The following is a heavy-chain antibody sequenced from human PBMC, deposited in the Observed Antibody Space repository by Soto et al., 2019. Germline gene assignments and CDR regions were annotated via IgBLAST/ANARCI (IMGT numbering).Heavy chain of an antibody. CDR3: GGGLWVVITIKEV. CDR2: IYHSGST. Sequence: QVQLQESGPGLVKPSGTLSLTCAVSGGSISSSNWWSWVRQPPGKGLEWIGEIYHSGSTNYNPSLKGRVTTSVDKSKNQFSVKLGSVTAADSAVYYCGGGLWVVITIKEVWGQGTLVTVSS. V-gene: IGHV4-4*02. D-gene: IGHD3-10*01. J-gene: IGHJ4*02. CDR1: GGSISSSNW.